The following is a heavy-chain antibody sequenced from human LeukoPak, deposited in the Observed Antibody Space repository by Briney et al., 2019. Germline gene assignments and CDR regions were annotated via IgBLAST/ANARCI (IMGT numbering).Heavy chain of an antibody. CDR3: ARERTTTVVRYGMDV. CDR2: IYSGDNT. J-gene: IGHJ6*02. V-gene: IGHV3-66*01. CDR1: GFTVSSNY. Sequence: PGGSLRLSCAASGFTVSSNYINWVRQAPGQGLEGVSIIYSGDNTYYAGSVKGRFTIYRDNSKHTLYLQMNSLRVEDTAVYYCARERTTTVVRYGMDVWGQGTTVTVSS. D-gene: IGHD4-23*01.